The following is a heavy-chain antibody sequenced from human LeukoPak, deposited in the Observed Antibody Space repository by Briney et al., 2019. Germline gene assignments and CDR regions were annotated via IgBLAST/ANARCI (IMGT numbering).Heavy chain of an antibody. Sequence: GASVKVSCMASGYTFTGYYMHWVRKAPGQGLEWMGWINPNSGGTNYAQKFQGRVTMTRETSISTAYIVRSRLRSDDTAVYYCASSLIVVITLGEYFQHWGQGTLVTVSS. CDR3: ASSLIVVITLGEYFQH. CDR2: INPNSGGT. J-gene: IGHJ1*01. V-gene: IGHV1-2*02. D-gene: IGHD3-22*01. CDR1: GYTFTGYY.